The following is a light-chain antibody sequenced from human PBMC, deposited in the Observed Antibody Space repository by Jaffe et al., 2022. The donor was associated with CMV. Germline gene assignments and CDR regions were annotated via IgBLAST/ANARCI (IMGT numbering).Light chain of an antibody. V-gene: IGLV2-14*03. Sequence: QSALTQPASVSGSPGQSITISCTGTSSDVGNYNFVSWYQQYPGKAPKLIIYDVGARPSGVSDRFSGSKSGNTASLTISGLQAEDEADYYCCSYAGSNSLVFGGGTALTVL. CDR2: DVG. CDR3: CSYAGSNSLV. J-gene: IGLJ2*01. CDR1: SSDVGNYNF.